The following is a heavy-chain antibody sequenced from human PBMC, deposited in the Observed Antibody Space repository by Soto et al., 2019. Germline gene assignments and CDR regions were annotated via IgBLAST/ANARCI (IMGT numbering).Heavy chain of an antibody. D-gene: IGHD3-22*01. CDR2: IYSGGST. Sequence: EVQLVESGGGLIQPGGSLRLSCAASGFTFSSNDMNWVRQAPGKGLEWVSLIYSGGSTYYADSVKGRFTISRDNSKNTLYLQMSSLIAEDTAVYYCATSPLLPGAPWGQGTMVTVSS. V-gene: IGHV3-53*01. J-gene: IGHJ3*01. CDR1: GFTFSSND. CDR3: ATSPLLPGAP.